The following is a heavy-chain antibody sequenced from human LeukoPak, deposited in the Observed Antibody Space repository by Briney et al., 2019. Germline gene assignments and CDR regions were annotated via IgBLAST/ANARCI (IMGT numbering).Heavy chain of an antibody. V-gene: IGHV3-48*02. J-gene: IGHJ4*02. CDR3: ARQILTGYALYYFDY. D-gene: IGHD3-9*01. Sequence: GGSLRLSCAASGFTLSSYSMNWVRQAPGEGLEWVSYISSSSTAIFYADSVKGRFTISRDTAKNSLYLQMNSLRDEVTAVYYCARQILTGYALYYFDYWGQGTLVTVSS. CDR1: GFTLSSYS. CDR2: ISSSSTAI.